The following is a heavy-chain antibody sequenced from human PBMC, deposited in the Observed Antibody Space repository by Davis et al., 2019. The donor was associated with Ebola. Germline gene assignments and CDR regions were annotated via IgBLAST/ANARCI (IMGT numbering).Heavy chain of an antibody. J-gene: IGHJ6*02. Sequence: SETLSLTCTVSGGSISSYYWSWIRQPPGKGLEWIGYIYYSGSTNYNPSLKSRVTISVDTSKNQFSLKLSSVTAADTAVYYYAGLEYSSSSVSKYGMDVWGQGTTVTVSS. CDR3: AGLEYSSSSVSKYGMDV. V-gene: IGHV4-59*01. CDR1: GGSISSYY. D-gene: IGHD6-6*01. CDR2: IYYSGST.